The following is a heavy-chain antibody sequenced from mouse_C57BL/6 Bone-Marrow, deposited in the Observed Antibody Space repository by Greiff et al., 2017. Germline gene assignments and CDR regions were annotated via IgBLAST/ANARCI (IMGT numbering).Heavy chain of an antibody. Sequence: VQLQQSGAELMKPGASVKLSCKATGYTFTGYWIEWVKQRPGHGLEWIGEILPGSGSTNYNEKFKGKATFTADTSSNTAYMQLSSLPTEDSAIYYCAREGVLWLRRRGYYFDYWGQGTTLTVSS. CDR3: AREGVLWLRRRGYYFDY. J-gene: IGHJ2*01. V-gene: IGHV1-9*01. CDR2: ILPGSGST. D-gene: IGHD2-2*01. CDR1: GYTFTGYW.